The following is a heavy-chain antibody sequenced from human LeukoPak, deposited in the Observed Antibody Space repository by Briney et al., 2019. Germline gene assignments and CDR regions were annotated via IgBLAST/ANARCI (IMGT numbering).Heavy chain of an antibody. D-gene: IGHD4-17*01. CDR2: INSDGRST. J-gene: IGHJ4*02. Sequence: GGSLRRSCAASGFTFSSYWSHWVRQAPGKGRVWISRINSDGRSTSYAESVKGRFTISRDNAKNTLYLQMNSLRAEDTAVYYCARGQTPSDYSSFDYWGQGTLVTVSS. CDR3: ARGQTPSDYSSFDY. CDR1: GFTFSSYW. V-gene: IGHV3-74*01.